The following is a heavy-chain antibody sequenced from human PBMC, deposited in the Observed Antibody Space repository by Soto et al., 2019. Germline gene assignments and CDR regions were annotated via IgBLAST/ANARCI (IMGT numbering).Heavy chain of an antibody. V-gene: IGHV4-30-2*01. Sequence: QLQLQESGSGLVRPSQTLSLTCAVSGGSISSGGYSWNWIRQPPGQRLEWFGYIYHSGSTLYSRSLMSRVTKSVDKSKNQFCQKLSSMTAADTAVYYCARDQLEGNWFDPWGQGTLVTVSS. CDR1: GGSISSGGYS. D-gene: IGHD1-1*01. CDR3: ARDQLEGNWFDP. J-gene: IGHJ5*02. CDR2: IYHSGST.